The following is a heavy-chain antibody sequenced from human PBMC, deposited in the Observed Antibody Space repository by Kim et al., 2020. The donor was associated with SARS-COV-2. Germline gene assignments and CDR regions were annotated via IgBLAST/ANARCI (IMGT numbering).Heavy chain of an antibody. J-gene: IGHJ5*02. Sequence: GESLKISCKGSGDTSTNYWIAWVRQMPGKGLEWIGIIYLGDSDLRYSPPFEGQGTISADKSIRTAYLQWSSLKASDTAMYYCAKVRSGRGAGWFGPWGQGTLGTVSS. CDR2: IYLGDSDL. CDR3: AKVRSGRGAGWFGP. CDR1: GDTSTNYW. D-gene: IGHD1-26*01. V-gene: IGHV5-51*01.